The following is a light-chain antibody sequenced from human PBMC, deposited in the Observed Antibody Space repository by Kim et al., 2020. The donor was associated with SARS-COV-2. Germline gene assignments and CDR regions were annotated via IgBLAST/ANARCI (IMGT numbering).Light chain of an antibody. V-gene: IGKV3-20*01. CDR1: QTVRGNY. J-gene: IGKJ2*01. CDR2: GAS. CDR3: QQYGSAPDT. Sequence: EIVVTQSPSTLSLSPGEGATLSCRASQTVRGNYVAWYQQRPGQAPRPLIYGASRRATDVPDRFSASGSGTDFTLTISRLEPDDFGVYYCQQYGSAPDTFGQGTSWRS.